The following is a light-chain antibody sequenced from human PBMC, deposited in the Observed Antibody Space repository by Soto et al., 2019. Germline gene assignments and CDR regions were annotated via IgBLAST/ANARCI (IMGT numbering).Light chain of an antibody. Sequence: DIQMTQSPSTLSASVGDRVTITCRASQSISSWLAWYQQKPGKAPKLLIYKASSLESGVPSRFSGSGSGTEFTLTISSLQPDDFATYYCQQYSSYSDFGPGTKVDIQ. CDR3: QQYSSYSD. CDR2: KAS. V-gene: IGKV1-5*03. CDR1: QSISSW. J-gene: IGKJ3*01.